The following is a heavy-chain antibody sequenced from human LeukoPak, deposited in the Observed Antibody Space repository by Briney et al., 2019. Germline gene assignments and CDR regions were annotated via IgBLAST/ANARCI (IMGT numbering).Heavy chain of an antibody. CDR2: ISAYNGNT. CDR1: GYTFTSYG. Sequence: ASVKVSCKASGYTFTSYGISWVRQAPGQGLEWMGWISAYNGNTNYAQKFQGRVTMTRDTSTSTVYMELSSLRSEDTAVYYCARDQGGSGTLDYWGQGTLVTVSS. J-gene: IGHJ4*02. V-gene: IGHV1-18*01. CDR3: ARDQGGSGTLDY. D-gene: IGHD3-10*01.